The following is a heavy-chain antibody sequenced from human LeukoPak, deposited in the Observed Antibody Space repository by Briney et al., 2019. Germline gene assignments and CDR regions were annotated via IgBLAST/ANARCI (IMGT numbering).Heavy chain of an antibody. Sequence: GESLKISCAASGFTFSSYSMHWVRQAPGEGLGWVAVISYDGDNKKYTDSVMGRFTISRDNSKSTLYLQMSSLRAEDTAVYYCARVPYDSGTYDYWGQGTLVTVSS. V-gene: IGHV3-30-3*01. J-gene: IGHJ4*02. CDR3: ARVPYDSGTYDY. D-gene: IGHD3-16*01. CDR2: ISYDGDNK. CDR1: GFTFSSYS.